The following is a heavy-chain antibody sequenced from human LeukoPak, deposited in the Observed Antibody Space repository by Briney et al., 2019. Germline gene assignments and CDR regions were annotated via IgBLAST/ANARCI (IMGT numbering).Heavy chain of an antibody. CDR1: GYSFIAYY. CDR3: ARDPDSITIFGVVTETISRY. D-gene: IGHD3-3*01. CDR2: INPNSGGT. Sequence: ASVKVSCKASGYSFIAYYIYWVRQAPGQGLECMGRINPNSGGTNYAQKFQGRVTMTRDTSISTAYMELSRLRSDDTAVYYCARDPDSITIFGVVTETISRYWGQGTLVTVSS. V-gene: IGHV1-2*06. J-gene: IGHJ4*02.